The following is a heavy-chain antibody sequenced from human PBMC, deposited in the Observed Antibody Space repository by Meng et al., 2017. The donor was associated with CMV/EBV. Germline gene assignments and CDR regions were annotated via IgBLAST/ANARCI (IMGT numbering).Heavy chain of an antibody. CDR2: IYTSGST. J-gene: IGHJ4*02. V-gene: IGHV4-4*07. Sequence: GQLKESGPGLVKPSETLSLTCTVSGGSISSYYWSWIRQPAGKGLEWIGRIYTSGSTNYNPSLKSRVTMSVDTSKNQFSLKLSSVTAADTAVYYCAREMPIAAAGCFDYWGQGTLVTVSS. CDR3: AREMPIAAAGCFDY. CDR1: GGSISSYY. D-gene: IGHD6-13*01.